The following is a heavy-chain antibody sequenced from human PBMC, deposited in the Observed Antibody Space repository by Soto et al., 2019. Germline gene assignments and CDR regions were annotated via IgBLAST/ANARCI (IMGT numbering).Heavy chain of an antibody. D-gene: IGHD2-21*02. Sequence: QVQLQESGPGLVKPSETLSLTCTVSGGSISSYYWSWIRQPPGKGLEWIGYIYYSGSTNYNPSLKGRVTTSVDTSKNQFSLKLSSVTAADTAVYYCARVCGGDCYPSYYYGMDVWGQGTTVTVSS. CDR1: GGSISSYY. J-gene: IGHJ6*02. CDR2: IYYSGST. CDR3: ARVCGGDCYPSYYYGMDV. V-gene: IGHV4-59*01.